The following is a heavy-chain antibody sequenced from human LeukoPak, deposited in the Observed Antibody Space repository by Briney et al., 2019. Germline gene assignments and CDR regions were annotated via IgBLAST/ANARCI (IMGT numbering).Heavy chain of an antibody. V-gene: IGHV1-46*01. J-gene: IGHJ5*02. CDR3: ARARPPKEYRFLWFDP. CDR1: GYTFTSYY. Sequence: ASVKVSCKASGYTFTSYYMHWVRQAPGQGLEWMGIINPSGGSTSCAQKFQGRVTMTRDTSTSTVYMELSSLRSEDTAVYYCARARPPKEYRFLWFDPWGQGTLVTVSS. CDR2: INPSGGST. D-gene: IGHD3-16*02.